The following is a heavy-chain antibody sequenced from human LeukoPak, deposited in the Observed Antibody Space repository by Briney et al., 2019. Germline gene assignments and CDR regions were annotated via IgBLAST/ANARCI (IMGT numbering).Heavy chain of an antibody. V-gene: IGHV3-23*01. CDR2: ISGSGGST. Sequence: PGGSLRLSCAASGYTFSRYAMSWVRQAPGKGLEWVSAISGSGGSTYYADSVKGRFTISRDNSKNTLYLQMNSLRAEDTAVYYCAKPLGYNWGSPFDYWGQGTLVTVSS. D-gene: IGHD7-27*01. CDR1: GYTFSRYA. J-gene: IGHJ4*02. CDR3: AKPLGYNWGSPFDY.